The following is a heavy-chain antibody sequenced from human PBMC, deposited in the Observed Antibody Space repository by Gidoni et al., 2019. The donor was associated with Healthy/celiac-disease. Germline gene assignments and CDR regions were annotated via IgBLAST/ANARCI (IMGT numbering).Heavy chain of an antibody. V-gene: IGHV4-30-2*01. CDR2: IYHSGST. J-gene: IGHJ4*02. D-gene: IGHD3-10*01. CDR3: ARGAPDYYGSGSYLFDY. CDR1: GGSISSGGYS. Sequence: QLQLQESGSGLVKPSQTLSLTCAVSGGSISSGGYSWSWIRQPPGKGLEWIGYIYHSGSTYYNPSLKSRVTISVDRSKNQFSLKLSSVTAADTAVYYCARGAPDYYGSGSYLFDYWGQGTLVTVSS.